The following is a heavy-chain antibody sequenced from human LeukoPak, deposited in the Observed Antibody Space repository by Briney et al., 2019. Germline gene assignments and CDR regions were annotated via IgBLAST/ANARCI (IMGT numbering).Heavy chain of an antibody. J-gene: IGHJ4*02. CDR3: AKGNLRFLEWLFYY. CDR2: ISGSGDRT. V-gene: IGHV3-23*01. CDR1: GFTFSSYA. D-gene: IGHD3-3*01. Sequence: GGSLRLSCAASGFTFSSYAMSWVRQAPGKGLEWVSAISGSGDRTYYADSVKGRFTISKDISKNTLYLQMNSLRAEDTAVYYCAKGNLRFLEWLFYYWGQGTLVTVSS.